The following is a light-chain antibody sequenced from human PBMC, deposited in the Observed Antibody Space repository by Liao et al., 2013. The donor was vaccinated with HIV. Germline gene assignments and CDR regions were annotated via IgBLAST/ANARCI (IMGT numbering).Light chain of an antibody. Sequence: SYVLTQPPSVSVAPGKTATLTCGGNKIENKSVRWYQQRPGQAPVLVIYSDTERPSGIPERFSGSTSGNTATLTISETQAVDEADYYCQSWDSDTVVFGGGTKLTVL. CDR1: KIENKS. CDR2: SDT. J-gene: IGLJ2*01. CDR3: QSWDSDTVV. V-gene: IGLV3-21*01.